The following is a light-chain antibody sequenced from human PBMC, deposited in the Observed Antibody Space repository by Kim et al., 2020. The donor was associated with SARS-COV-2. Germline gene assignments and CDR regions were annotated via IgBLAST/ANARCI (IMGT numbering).Light chain of an antibody. J-gene: IGKJ2*01. CDR2: GTS. CDR1: KSDCGNH. CDR3: QQYGRAPHT. V-gene: IGKV3-20*01. Sequence: ASGERATPLLRARKSDCGNHVAWQQQKPRQSPSLLLYGTSSSASATTHMFSGSRSETDFTLTISRLESEDFGVYFCQQYGRAPHTFGQGTKLEI.